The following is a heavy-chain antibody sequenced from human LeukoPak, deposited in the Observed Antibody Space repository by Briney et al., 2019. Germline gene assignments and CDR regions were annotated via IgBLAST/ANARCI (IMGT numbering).Heavy chain of an antibody. CDR2: VNSDGTSA. Sequence: GGSLRLSCAASGFSFSSYWMHWVRQAPGKGLVWVSRVNSDGTSASYADSVKGRFTISRDNAKNTLYLQMNNLRAEDTAVYYCARRDYYDSSGYSPLFDYWGQGTLVTVSS. V-gene: IGHV3-74*01. J-gene: IGHJ4*02. D-gene: IGHD3-22*01. CDR1: GFSFSSYW. CDR3: ARRDYYDSSGYSPLFDY.